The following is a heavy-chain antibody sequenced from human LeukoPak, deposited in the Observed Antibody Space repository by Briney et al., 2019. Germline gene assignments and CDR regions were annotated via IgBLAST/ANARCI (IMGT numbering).Heavy chain of an antibody. CDR2: ISGSGGTT. Sequence: GGSLRLSCAASGFTFTSFVMNWARQAPGKGLEWVSVISGSGGTTHYADFVKGRFTISRDNFKNTLYLQMNSLRAEDTAVHYCAKKRYENGTSSAGYLDVWGQGTTVTVSS. J-gene: IGHJ6*02. D-gene: IGHD1-1*01. V-gene: IGHV3-23*01. CDR1: GFTFTSFV. CDR3: AKKRYENGTSSAGYLDV.